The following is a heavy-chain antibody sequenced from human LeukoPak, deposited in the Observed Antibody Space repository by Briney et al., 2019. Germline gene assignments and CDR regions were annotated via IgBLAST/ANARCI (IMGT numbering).Heavy chain of an antibody. J-gene: IGHJ5*02. CDR2: ISAYNGNT. CDR1: GYTSTSYG. D-gene: IGHD2-15*01. V-gene: IGHV1-18*01. CDR3: ARVIVVPGWFDP. Sequence: ASVKVSCKASGYTSTSYGISWVRQAPGQGLEWMGWISAYNGNTNYAQKFQGRVTITADGSTSTAYMELSSLRSEDTAVYYCARVIVVPGWFDPWGQGTLVTVSS.